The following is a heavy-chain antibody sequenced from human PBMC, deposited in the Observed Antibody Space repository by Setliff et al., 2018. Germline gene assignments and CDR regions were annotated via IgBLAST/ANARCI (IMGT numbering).Heavy chain of an antibody. J-gene: IGHJ4*02. Sequence: SVKVSCKASGYTFTSYGVHWVRQAPGQRLEWMGWINAANGNTKYSQKFQGRVTITRDTSASTVYMELSSLRSEDPAVYYCASAEVVVAPWGQGTLVTVSS. D-gene: IGHD2-15*01. CDR1: GYTFTSYG. V-gene: IGHV1-3*01. CDR3: ASAEVVVAP. CDR2: INAANGNT.